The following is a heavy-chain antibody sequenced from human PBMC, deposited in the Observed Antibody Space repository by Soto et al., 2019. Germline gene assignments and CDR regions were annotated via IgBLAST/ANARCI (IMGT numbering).Heavy chain of an antibody. V-gene: IGHV4-34*12. CDR3: ARQKWGCSSTSCHLDWFAP. CDR2: IIHSGNT. J-gene: IGHJ5*02. Sequence: SGTLSLTCAVYGGSLSAYYWTWIRQPPGRGLEWIGEIIHSGNTNYNPSLKSRVTISVDTSKNQFSLNLSSVTAADTAVYYCARQKWGCSSTSCHLDWFAPWGQGTLVTVSS. D-gene: IGHD2-2*01. CDR1: GGSLSAYY.